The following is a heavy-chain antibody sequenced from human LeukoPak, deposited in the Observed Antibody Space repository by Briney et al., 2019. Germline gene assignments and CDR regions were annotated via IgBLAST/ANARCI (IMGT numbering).Heavy chain of an antibody. CDR2: MTSRSSTI. CDR3: ARDTYSRWQTDY. Sequence: GGSLRLSCAASGFTFSSYSMNWVRQAPGKGLEWVSHMTSRSSTIYYADSVKGRFTISRDNAENSLYLQMNGLRTEDTAIYYCARDTYSRWQTDYWGQGTLVTVSS. V-gene: IGHV3-48*04. D-gene: IGHD4-23*01. CDR1: GFTFSSYS. J-gene: IGHJ4*02.